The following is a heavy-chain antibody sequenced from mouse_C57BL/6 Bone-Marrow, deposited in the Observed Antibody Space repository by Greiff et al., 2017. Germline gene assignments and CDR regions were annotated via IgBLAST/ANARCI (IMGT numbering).Heavy chain of an antibody. D-gene: IGHD1-1*01. Sequence: EVMLVESGGGLVQPGESLKLSCESNEYEFPSHDMSWVRKTPEKRLELVAAINSDGGSTYYPDTMERRFIISRDNTKKTPYLQMSSLRSEDTALYYCARLYYYGSSYAMDYWGQGTSVTVSS. J-gene: IGHJ4*01. V-gene: IGHV5-2*01. CDR1: EYEFPSHD. CDR2: INSDGGST. CDR3: ARLYYYGSSYAMDY.